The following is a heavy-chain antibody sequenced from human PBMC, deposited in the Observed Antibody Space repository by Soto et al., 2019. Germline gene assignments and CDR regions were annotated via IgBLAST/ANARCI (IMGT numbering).Heavy chain of an antibody. CDR3: ARKYNWNSWWFDP. J-gene: IGHJ5*02. Sequence: SSETLSLTCTVSGGSISSYYWSWIRQPPGKGLEWIGYIYYSGSTNYNPSLKSRVTISVDTSKNQFSLKLSSVTAADTAVYYCARKYNWNSWWFDPWGQGTLVTVSS. CDR2: IYYSGST. V-gene: IGHV4-59*01. D-gene: IGHD1-7*01. CDR1: GGSISSYY.